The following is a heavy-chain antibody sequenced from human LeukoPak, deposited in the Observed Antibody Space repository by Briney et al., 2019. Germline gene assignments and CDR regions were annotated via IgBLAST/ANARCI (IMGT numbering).Heavy chain of an antibody. CDR1: GDSISSHY. Sequence: SETLSLTCAVSGDSISSHYWSWIRQPPGKGLEWIGYIDYSGGTNYNPSLKSRVTISVDTSKNQFSLNLGSVTAADTAVYYCARGHYYDTSGDYWGQGTLVTVSS. D-gene: IGHD3-22*01. CDR2: IDYSGGT. J-gene: IGHJ4*02. CDR3: ARGHYYDTSGDY. V-gene: IGHV4-59*11.